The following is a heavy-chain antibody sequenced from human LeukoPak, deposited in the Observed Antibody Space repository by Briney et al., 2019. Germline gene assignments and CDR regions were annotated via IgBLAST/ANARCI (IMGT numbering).Heavy chain of an antibody. D-gene: IGHD1-14*01. J-gene: IGHJ3*02. Sequence: SETLSLTCTVSGGSISSYYWSWIRQPPGKGLEWIGYIYYSGTTNYIPSLKSRVTISVDTSKNQFSLKLSSVTAADTAVYYCASDRGGHAIWGQGTMVTVSS. CDR3: ASDRGGHAI. CDR1: GGSISSYY. V-gene: IGHV4-59*01. CDR2: IYYSGTT.